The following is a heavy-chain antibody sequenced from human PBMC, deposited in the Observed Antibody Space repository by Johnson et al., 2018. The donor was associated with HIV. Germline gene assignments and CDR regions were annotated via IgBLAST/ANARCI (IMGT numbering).Heavy chain of an antibody. V-gene: IGHV3-30-3*01. D-gene: IGHD2-15*01. CDR3: ARSKDCSVGTCPDAFDI. J-gene: IGHJ3*02. Sequence: VQLVESGGGLVQPGGSLRLSCAASGFTFSSYAMHWVRQAPGKGLEWVAVISYDGSNKYYADSVKGRFTISRDNAKNTLYLQMNSLRAEDTAVYYCARSKDCSVGTCPDAFDIWGQGTMVTVSS. CDR1: GFTFSSYA. CDR2: ISYDGSNK.